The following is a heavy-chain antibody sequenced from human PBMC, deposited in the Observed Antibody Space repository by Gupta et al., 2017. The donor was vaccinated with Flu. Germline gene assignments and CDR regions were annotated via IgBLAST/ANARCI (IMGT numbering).Heavy chain of an antibody. V-gene: IGHV3-43D*04. CDR3: AKGSSGGIAAAGNDWFDP. D-gene: IGHD6-13*01. J-gene: IGHJ5*02. CDR2: ISWDGGST. CDR1: GFTFADYA. Sequence: EVQLVESGGVVVQPGGSLRLACAASGFTFADYAMHWVRQPPGKGLEWVSLISWDGGSTYYADSVKGRFTISRDNSKNSLYLQMNSLRAEDTALYYCAKGSSGGIAAAGNDWFDPWGQGTLVTVSS.